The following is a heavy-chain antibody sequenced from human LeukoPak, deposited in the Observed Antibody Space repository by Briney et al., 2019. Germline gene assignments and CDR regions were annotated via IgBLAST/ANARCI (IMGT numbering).Heavy chain of an antibody. CDR2: ISYDGSNK. CDR1: GFPFRSYG. Sequence: GGSLRLSCAASGFPFRSYGMHWVRQAPGKGLEWVAVISYDGSNKYYADSVKGRFTISRDNSKNTLYLQMNSLRAEDTAVYYCAKLGYCSSTSCYGDAFDIWGQGTMVTVSS. CDR3: AKLGYCSSTSCYGDAFDI. V-gene: IGHV3-30*18. D-gene: IGHD2-2*01. J-gene: IGHJ3*02.